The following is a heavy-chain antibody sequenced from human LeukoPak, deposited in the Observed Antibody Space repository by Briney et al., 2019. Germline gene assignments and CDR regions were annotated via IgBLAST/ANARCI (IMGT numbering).Heavy chain of an antibody. CDR3: TRLVDYGDYVPFDY. CDR2: ISGSGSTT. J-gene: IGHJ4*02. CDR1: GFTFSSYE. V-gene: IGHV3-48*03. D-gene: IGHD4-17*01. Sequence: GGSLRLSCAASGFTFSSYEMTWVRQAPGMGLEWVSYISGSGSTTNYADSVKGRFTISRDNAKNSLYLQMNSLKTEDTAVYYCTRLVDYGDYVPFDYWGQGTLVTVSS.